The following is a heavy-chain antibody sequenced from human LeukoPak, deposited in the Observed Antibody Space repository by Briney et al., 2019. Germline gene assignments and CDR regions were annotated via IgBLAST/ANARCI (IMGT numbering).Heavy chain of an antibody. D-gene: IGHD5-24*01. J-gene: IGHJ4*02. CDR2: ISSSGSTI. CDR3: ARLGDGYPFDY. V-gene: IGHV3-48*03. Sequence: GGSLRLSCAASGFTFSSYEMNWVRQAPGKGLEWVSYISSSGSTIYYADSVKGRFTISRDNAKNSLYLQMNSLRAEDTAVYYCARLGDGYPFDYWGQGTLVTVSS. CDR1: GFTFSSYE.